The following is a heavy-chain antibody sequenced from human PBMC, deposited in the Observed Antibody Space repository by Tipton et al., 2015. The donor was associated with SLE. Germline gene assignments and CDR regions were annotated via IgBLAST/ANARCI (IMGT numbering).Heavy chain of an antibody. CDR2: IYYSGST. CDR1: GGSISSSSYY. D-gene: IGHD6-13*01. Sequence: LRLSCTVSGGSISSSSYYWGWIRQPPGKGLEWIGSIYYSGSTYYNPSLKSRVTISVDTSKNQFSLKLSSVTAADTAVYYCARRRARQQLEEDAFDIWGQGTMVTVSS. CDR3: ARRRARQQLEEDAFDI. V-gene: IGHV4-39*07. J-gene: IGHJ3*02.